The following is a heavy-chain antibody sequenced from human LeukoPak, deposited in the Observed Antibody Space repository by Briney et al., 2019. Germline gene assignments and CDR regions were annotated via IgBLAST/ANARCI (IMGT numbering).Heavy chain of an antibody. J-gene: IGHJ3*02. V-gene: IGHV1-46*01. CDR3: ARVRSPYNWNYDQDAFDI. CDR2: INPSGGST. Sequence: ASVKVSCKASGYTFTSYYMHWVRQAPGQGLEWMGIINPSGGSTSYAQKFQGRVTMTRNTSISTAYMELSSLRSEDTAVYYCARVRSPYNWNYDQDAFDIWGQGTMVTVSS. CDR1: GYTFTSYY. D-gene: IGHD1-7*01.